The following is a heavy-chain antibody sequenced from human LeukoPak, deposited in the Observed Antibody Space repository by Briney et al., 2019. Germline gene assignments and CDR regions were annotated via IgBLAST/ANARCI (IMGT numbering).Heavy chain of an antibody. V-gene: IGHV4-34*01. J-gene: IGHJ4*02. CDR1: GGSFSGYY. Sequence: SETLSLTCAVYGGSFSGYYWSWIRQPPGKGLEWIGEINHSGSTNYNPSLKSRVTISVDTSKNQFSLKLSSVTAADTAVYYCARAPWGASVDYWGQGTLVTVSS. CDR3: ARAPWGASVDY. D-gene: IGHD3-16*01. CDR2: INHSGST.